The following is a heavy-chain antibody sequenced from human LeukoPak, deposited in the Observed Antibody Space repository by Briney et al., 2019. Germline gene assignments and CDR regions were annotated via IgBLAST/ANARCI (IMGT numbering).Heavy chain of an antibody. CDR2: IWYDGSNK. V-gene: IGHV3-33*01. J-gene: IGHJ4*02. CDR3: ARDHSLGAYFDY. D-gene: IGHD4-11*01. Sequence: PGGSLRLSCAASGFTFSSYGMHWVRQAPGKGLEWVAVIWYDGSNKYYADSVKGRFTISRDNSKNTLYLQMNSLRGEDTAVYYCARDHSLGAYFDYWGQGSLVTVSS. CDR1: GFTFSSYG.